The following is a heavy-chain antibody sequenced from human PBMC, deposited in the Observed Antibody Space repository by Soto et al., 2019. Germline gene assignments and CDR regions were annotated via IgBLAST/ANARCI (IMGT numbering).Heavy chain of an antibody. Sequence: QVQLVEPGGGLVKPGGSLRLSCAASGFTFSDYYMSWIRQAPGKGLEWVSYISNGGTTIYYADSVKGRFTISRDNAKNSLYLQMNSLRAEDTAIYYCARDPSEELTFDYWGQGTLVTVSS. D-gene: IGHD3-10*01. CDR1: GFTFSDYY. J-gene: IGHJ4*02. CDR3: ARDPSEELTFDY. V-gene: IGHV3-11*01. CDR2: ISNGGTTI.